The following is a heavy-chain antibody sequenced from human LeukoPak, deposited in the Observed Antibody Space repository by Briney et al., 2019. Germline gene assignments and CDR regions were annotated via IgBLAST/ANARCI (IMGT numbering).Heavy chain of an antibody. CDR1: GGSISSYY. V-gene: IGHV4-59*12. CDR3: ARDPGFGA. D-gene: IGHD3-10*01. J-gene: IGHJ5*02. CDR2: IYYSGST. Sequence: PSETLSLTCTVSGGSISSYYWSWIRQPPGKGLEWIGYIYYSGSTNYNPSLKSRVTISVDTSKNQFSLKLSSVTAADTAVYYCARDPGFGAWGQGTLVTVSS.